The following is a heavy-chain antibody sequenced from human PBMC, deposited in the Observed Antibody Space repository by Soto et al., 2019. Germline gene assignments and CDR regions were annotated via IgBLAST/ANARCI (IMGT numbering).Heavy chain of an antibody. Sequence: GGSLRLSCAASGFTFSDYAMSWVRQAPGKGLEWVLGISYNGGSTHYVDSVKGRFTISRDNVKNTVYVQMNSLRAEDTAVYYCAKVGCSGTSCRNHWPPPNYHYYYGMDVWGQGTTVTVSS. CDR1: GFTFSDYA. CDR2: ISYNGGST. V-gene: IGHV3-23*01. J-gene: IGHJ6*02. D-gene: IGHD2-2*01. CDR3: AKVGCSGTSCRNHWPPPNYHYYYGMDV.